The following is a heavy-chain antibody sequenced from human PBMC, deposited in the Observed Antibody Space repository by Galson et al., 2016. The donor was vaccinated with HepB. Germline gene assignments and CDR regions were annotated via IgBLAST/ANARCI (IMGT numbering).Heavy chain of an antibody. Sequence: SLRLSCAASGFSFSSYGMHWVRQAPGKGLEWVAVISYDGVNKFYADSVKGRFAISRDNAKNTLYLQMNSLRAEDTAVYYCARDRYFTADTWGQGTRVTVSS. J-gene: IGHJ5*02. D-gene: IGHD2/OR15-2a*01. CDR1: GFSFSSYG. CDR2: ISYDGVNK. CDR3: ARDRYFTADT. V-gene: IGHV3-30*03.